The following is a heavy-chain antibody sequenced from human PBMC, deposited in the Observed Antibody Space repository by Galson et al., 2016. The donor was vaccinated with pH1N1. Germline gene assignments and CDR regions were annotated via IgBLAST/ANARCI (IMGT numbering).Heavy chain of an antibody. Sequence: TLSLPCTVSGGSISSGGYYWSWISQHPGKGLEWIGYIFYSGSTYYNRSLRSRVTISVDTSKNQFSLRLSSVTAADTAVYYCARLTLLSVEEYYFDYWGQGTLVTVSS. CDR3: ARLTLLSVEEYYFDY. V-gene: IGHV4-31*03. CDR1: GGSISSGGYY. CDR2: IFYSGST. D-gene: IGHD3-10*01. J-gene: IGHJ4*02.